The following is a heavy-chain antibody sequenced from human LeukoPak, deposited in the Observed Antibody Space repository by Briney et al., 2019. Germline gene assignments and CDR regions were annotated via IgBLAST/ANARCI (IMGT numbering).Heavy chain of an antibody. V-gene: IGHV4-59*01. CDR1: GGSISSYY. J-gene: IGHJ6*03. CDR2: IYYSGST. D-gene: IGHD2-2*01. CDR3: ASCAGTSCYYYYYMDV. Sequence: PSETLSLTCTVSGGSISSYYWSWIRQPPGKGLEWIGYIYYSGSTNYNPSLKSRVTIAVDTFKNQFSLKLSSVTAADTAVYYCASCAGTSCYYYYYMDVWGKGTTVTVSS.